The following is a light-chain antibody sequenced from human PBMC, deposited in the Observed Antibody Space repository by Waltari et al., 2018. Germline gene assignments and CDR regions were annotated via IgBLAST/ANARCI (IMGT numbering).Light chain of an antibody. V-gene: IGKV1-39*01. Sequence: DIQMTQSPSSLSASVGDRVTITCRASQSISTYLNWYQQNPGKAPKLLSYAASRLQSGVPSRFSGSGSGTYVALTISSLRPEDFATYYCQQSYSPSMYTFGQGTKLEIK. J-gene: IGKJ2*01. CDR1: QSISTY. CDR2: AAS. CDR3: QQSYSPSMYT.